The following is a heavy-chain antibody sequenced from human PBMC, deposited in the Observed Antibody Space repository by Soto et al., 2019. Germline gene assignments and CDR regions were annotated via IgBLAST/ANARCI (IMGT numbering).Heavy chain of an antibody. CDR3: ARRPDYVDNSGDYEGTFDY. CDR2: IYPVDSDT. J-gene: IGHJ4*03. D-gene: IGHD3-22*01. V-gene: IGHV5-51*01. CDR1: GYSFFNYW. Sequence: PGESLKISCKGSGYSFFNYWIGWVRQMPGRGLELMGVIYPVDSDTRYSPSFQGQVTISVDRSISTAYLQWSSLEASDTAIYYCARRPDYVDNSGDYEGTFDYWGEGTLVTVSS.